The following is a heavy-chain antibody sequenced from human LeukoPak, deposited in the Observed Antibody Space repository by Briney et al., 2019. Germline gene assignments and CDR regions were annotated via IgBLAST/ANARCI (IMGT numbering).Heavy chain of an antibody. D-gene: IGHD3-10*01. CDR3: AKGLWFGELSPCIDY. Sequence: GGSLRLSCAASGFTSSSYGMHWVRQAPGKGLEWVAFIRYDGSNKYYADSVKGRFTISRDNSKNTLYLQMNSLRAEDTAVYYCAKGLWFGELSPCIDYWGQGTLVTVSS. CDR1: GFTSSSYG. CDR2: IRYDGSNK. V-gene: IGHV3-30*02. J-gene: IGHJ4*02.